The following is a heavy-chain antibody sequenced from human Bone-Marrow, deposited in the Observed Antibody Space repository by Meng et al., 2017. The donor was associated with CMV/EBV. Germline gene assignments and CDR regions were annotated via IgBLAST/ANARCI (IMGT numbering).Heavy chain of an antibody. CDR2: IKSRNAGGAA. V-gene: IGHV3-15*01. Sequence: GESLKISCATSGFTFRTTWMSWVRQAPGKGLDWVGRIKSRNAGGAADHGTPVKGRFTISRDDSKDTLYLQMNNLKVEDTAIYYCTTGFGTAEAFWGHGTLVTVSS. D-gene: IGHD3-10*01. J-gene: IGHJ2*01. CDR3: TTGFGTAEAF. CDR1: GFTFRTTW.